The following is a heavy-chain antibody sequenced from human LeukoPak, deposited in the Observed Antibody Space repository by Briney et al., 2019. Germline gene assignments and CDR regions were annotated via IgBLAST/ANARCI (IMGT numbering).Heavy chain of an antibody. CDR2: IYCSGST. CDR1: GGSISSSSYY. D-gene: IGHD2-2*01. Sequence: SETLSLTCTASGGSISSSSYYWGWIRQPPGKGLEWIGSIYCSGSTYYNPSLKSRVTISVDTSKNQFSLKLSSVTAADAAVYYCARHQNVVVPAALDPWGQGTLVTVSS. V-gene: IGHV4-39*01. CDR3: ARHQNVVVPAALDP. J-gene: IGHJ5*02.